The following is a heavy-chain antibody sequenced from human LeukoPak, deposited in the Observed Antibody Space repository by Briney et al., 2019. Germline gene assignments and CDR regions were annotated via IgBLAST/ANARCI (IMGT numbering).Heavy chain of an antibody. V-gene: IGHV3-43*01. J-gene: IGHJ4*02. CDR1: DLPLEGFT. Sequence: GGSLRLSCAASDLPLEGFTKPGAGKPRGKGLEGSPLFIRRGHTFYADSVKGRFTISRDNSRNSLFLQMNSLRPEDTALYYCAKASAAVVVNRYYFDYWGKGTLVTVSS. CDR2: FIRRGHT. CDR3: AKASAAVVVNRYYFDY. D-gene: IGHD6-19*01.